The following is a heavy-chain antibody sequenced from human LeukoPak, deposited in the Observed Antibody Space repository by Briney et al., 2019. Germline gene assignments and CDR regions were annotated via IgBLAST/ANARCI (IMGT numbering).Heavy chain of an antibody. CDR3: ARDNGDKYYFDY. CDR1: GFIFQDHG. D-gene: IGHD2-8*01. J-gene: IGHJ4*02. CDR2: INWNGGST. Sequence: GGSLRLSCEASGFIFQDHGMTWVRQRPGKGLEWVSSINWNGGSTGYADSVMGRFTISRDNAKKSLYLQMNSLRAEDTAVYYCARDNGDKYYFDYWGQGTLVTVSS. V-gene: IGHV3-20*04.